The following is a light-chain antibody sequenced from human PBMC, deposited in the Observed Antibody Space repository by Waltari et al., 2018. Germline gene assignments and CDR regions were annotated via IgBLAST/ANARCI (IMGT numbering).Light chain of an antibody. V-gene: IGKV3-11*01. CDR2: DAS. CDR3: QQRSNWPQIT. Sequence: EIVLTQSPATLSLSPGERATLSCRASQRVSNYLAWYQQKPGQAPRLLIFDASNTATGIPARFSGSGSGTDFTLTISSLEPEDFAVYYCQQRSNWPQITFGQGTRLEIK. CDR1: QRVSNY. J-gene: IGKJ5*01.